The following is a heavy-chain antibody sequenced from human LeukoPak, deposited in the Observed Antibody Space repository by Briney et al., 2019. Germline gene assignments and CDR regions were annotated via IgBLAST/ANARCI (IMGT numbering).Heavy chain of an antibody. J-gene: IGHJ4*02. CDR3: ARDSSVGAAYFDF. D-gene: IGHD1-26*01. Sequence: GGSLRLSCAASGFTFSRHGVHWVRQAPGKGLEWVAVISYDGSDKHYADSVKGRFTISRDNSKNTLYLQMNSLRPDDTAVYYCARDSSVGAAYFDFWGQGALVTVSS. V-gene: IGHV3-30*03. CDR1: GFTFSRHG. CDR2: ISYDGSDK.